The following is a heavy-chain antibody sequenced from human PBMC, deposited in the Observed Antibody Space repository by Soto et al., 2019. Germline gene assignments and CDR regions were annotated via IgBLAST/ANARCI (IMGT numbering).Heavy chain of an antibody. J-gene: IGHJ4*02. D-gene: IGHD2-15*01. Sequence: TSETLSLTCAVYCRSFSGYYWTWIRQPPGKGLEWSGEINHSGSTNYNPSLKSRVTISVDTSKIQFSLKLSSVTAADTALYYCARGADIVVVVAAPTDLGYFDYWGQG. CDR3: ARGADIVVVVAAPTDLGYFDY. CDR2: INHSGST. V-gene: IGHV4-34*01. CDR1: CRSFSGYY.